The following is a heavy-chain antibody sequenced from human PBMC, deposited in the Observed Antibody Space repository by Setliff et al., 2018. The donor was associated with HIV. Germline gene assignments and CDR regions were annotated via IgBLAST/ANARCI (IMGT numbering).Heavy chain of an antibody. Sequence: GESLRLSCAASGFTFSNYNMNWVRQAPGKGLEWVSSISSSSSYIYYANSVKGRFTISRDNAKNSLYLQMSSLRAEDTAVYYCARDHEDSGWYVESVDYWGQGTLVTVSS. CDR2: ISSSSSYI. V-gene: IGHV3-21*01. CDR1: GFTFSNYN. CDR3: ARDHEDSGWYVESVDY. J-gene: IGHJ4*02. D-gene: IGHD6-19*01.